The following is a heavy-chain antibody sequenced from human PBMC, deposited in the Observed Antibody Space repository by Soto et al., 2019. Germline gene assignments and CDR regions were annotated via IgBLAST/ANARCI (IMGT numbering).Heavy chain of an antibody. CDR1: GGTFSSYA. CDR2: IIPIFGTA. J-gene: IGHJ1*01. CDR3: ARDLREPWEVSSGYYNRAEYFQH. V-gene: IGHV1-69*13. Sequence: SVKVSCKASGGTFSSYAISWVRQAPGQGLEWMGGIIPIFGTANYAQKFQGRVTITADESTSTAYMELSSLRSEDTAVYYCARDLREPWEVSSGYYNRAEYFQHWGQGTLVTVSS. D-gene: IGHD3-22*01.